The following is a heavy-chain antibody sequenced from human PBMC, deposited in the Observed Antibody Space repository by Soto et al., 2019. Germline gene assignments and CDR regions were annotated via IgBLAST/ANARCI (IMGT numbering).Heavy chain of an antibody. CDR2: INHSGST. CDR1: GGLYRGYY. V-gene: IGHV4-34*01. J-gene: IGHJ3*02. CDR3: ARPYYYDSSGYSDAFDI. Sequence: PSETMSLTCAVYGGLYRGYYWSWIRKPPGKGLEWIGEINHSGSTNYNPSLKSRVTISVDTSKNQFSLKLSSVTAADTAVYYCARPYYYDSSGYSDAFDIWGQGTMVTVSS. D-gene: IGHD3-22*01.